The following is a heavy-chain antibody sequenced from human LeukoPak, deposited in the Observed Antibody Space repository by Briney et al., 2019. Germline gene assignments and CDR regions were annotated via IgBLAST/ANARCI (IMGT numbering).Heavy chain of an antibody. Sequence: PGGSLRLSCAASGFTFSSYEMNWVRQAPGKGLEWVSYISSSGSTIYYADSVKGRFTISRDNAKNSLYLQMNSLRAEDTAVYYCARGPGIAVEPWFDPWGQGTLVTVSS. V-gene: IGHV3-48*03. J-gene: IGHJ5*02. CDR1: GFTFSSYE. CDR2: ISSSGSTI. CDR3: ARGPGIAVEPWFDP. D-gene: IGHD6-19*01.